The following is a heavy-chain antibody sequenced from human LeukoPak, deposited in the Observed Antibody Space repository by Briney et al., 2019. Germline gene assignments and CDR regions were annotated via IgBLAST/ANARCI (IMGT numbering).Heavy chain of an antibody. CDR1: GGSISSGDYY. D-gene: IGHD2-2*01. Sequence: SQTLSLTCTVSGGSISSGDYYWSWIRQPPGKGLEWIGYIYYSGSTYYNPSLKSRVTISVDTSKNQFSLKLSSVTAADTAVYYCARDEPAANYYMDVWGKGTTVTVSS. CDR3: ARDEPAANYYMDV. CDR2: IYYSGST. J-gene: IGHJ6*03. V-gene: IGHV4-30-4*08.